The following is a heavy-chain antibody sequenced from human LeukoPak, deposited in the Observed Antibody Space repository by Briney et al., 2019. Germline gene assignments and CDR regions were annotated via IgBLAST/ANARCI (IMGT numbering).Heavy chain of an antibody. CDR1: GFTFSSFW. CDR3: ARGGSYYLY. D-gene: IGHD1-26*01. CDR2: IKEDGSEK. Sequence: GGSLRLSCAASGFTFSSFWMSGVRQAPGKGLEWVANIKEDGSEKYFVDSVKGRFTISRDNAKNSLYLQMHSLRADDTAVYYCARGGSYYLYWGQGTLVTVSS. V-gene: IGHV3-7*05. J-gene: IGHJ4*02.